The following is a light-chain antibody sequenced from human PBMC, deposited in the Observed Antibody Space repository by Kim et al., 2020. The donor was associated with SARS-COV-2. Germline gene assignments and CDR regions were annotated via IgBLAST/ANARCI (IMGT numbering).Light chain of an antibody. V-gene: IGKV3-11*01. J-gene: IGKJ1*01. CDR2: DAS. Sequence: LSPGERVTLSGRASQSVSTYLAWHQQKPGQAPRLLIYDASNRATGIPARFSGSGSGTDFTLTISSLHPEDIAVYYCQQRSTWPWTFGQGTKVDIK. CDR1: QSVSTY. CDR3: QQRSTWPWT.